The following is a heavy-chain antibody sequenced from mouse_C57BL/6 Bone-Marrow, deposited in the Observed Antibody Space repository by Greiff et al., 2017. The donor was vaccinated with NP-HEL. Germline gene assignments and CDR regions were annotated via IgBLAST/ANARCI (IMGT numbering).Heavy chain of an antibody. Sequence: QVHVKQSGPELVKPGASVKLSCKDSGYTFTSYDINWVKQRPGQGLEWIGWIYPRDGSTKYNEKFKGKATLTVDTSSSTAYMELHSLTSEDSAVYFCARLGLGDWGQGTLVTVSA. CDR3: ARLGLGD. V-gene: IGHV1-85*01. J-gene: IGHJ3*01. CDR2: IYPRDGST. D-gene: IGHD2-4*01. CDR1: GYTFTSYD.